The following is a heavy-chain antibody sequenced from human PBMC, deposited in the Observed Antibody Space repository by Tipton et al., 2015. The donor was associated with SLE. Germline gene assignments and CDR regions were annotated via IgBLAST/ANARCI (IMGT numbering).Heavy chain of an antibody. Sequence: SLRLSCAASGFTFSSYSMNWVRQAPGKGLEWVSSISSSSSYIYYADSVKGRFTISRDNAKNSLYLQMNSLRAEDTAVYYCARVKLGTLTAAAPGDYWGQGTLVTVSS. D-gene: IGHD7-27*01. CDR1: GFTFSSYS. CDR3: ARVKLGTLTAAAPGDY. CDR2: ISSSSSYI. V-gene: IGHV3-21*01. J-gene: IGHJ4*02.